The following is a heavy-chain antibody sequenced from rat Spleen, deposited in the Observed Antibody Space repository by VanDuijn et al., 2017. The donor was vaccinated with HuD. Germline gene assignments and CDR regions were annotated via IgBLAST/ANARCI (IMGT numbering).Heavy chain of an antibody. CDR3: ARSDTIAAMGHY. V-gene: IGHV2-47*01. CDR2: IWGNGNT. Sequence: QVQLKESGPGLVQPSQTLSLTCTVSGLSLTSNSVIWVRQPPGKGLEWLGVIWGNGNTNYNSALKSRLSISRDTSESQVFLKMYNLQTEDTAMYFCARSDTIAAMGHYWGQGVMVTVSS. J-gene: IGHJ2*01. D-gene: IGHD1-2*01. CDR1: GLSLTSNS.